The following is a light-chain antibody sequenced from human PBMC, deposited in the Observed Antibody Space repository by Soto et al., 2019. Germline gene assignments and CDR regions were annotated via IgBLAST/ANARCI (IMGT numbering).Light chain of an antibody. Sequence: DIQLTQSPSLLSASVGDRVTITCRASHDISTYLAWYQQKPGKAPKLMIYEASTLQSGVPSRFSGSGSGTEFTLTISGLLPEDFATYYCQQFNKYPYTFGQGTKVDIK. J-gene: IGKJ2*01. V-gene: IGKV1-9*01. CDR2: EAS. CDR1: HDISTY. CDR3: QQFNKYPYT.